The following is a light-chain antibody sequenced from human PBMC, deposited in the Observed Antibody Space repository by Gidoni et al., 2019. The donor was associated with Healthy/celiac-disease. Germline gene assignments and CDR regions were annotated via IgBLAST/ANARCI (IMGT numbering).Light chain of an antibody. V-gene: IGLV2-14*01. Sequence: QSALTQPASVSGSPGQSITISCTGTSSDVGGYNFVSWYQHHPGKAPKLMIYEVSNRPSGVPDRFSGSKSGNTASLTISGLHAEDEADYYCSSYTSSSTLLFDGGTKLTVL. CDR2: EVS. CDR3: SSYTSSSTLL. J-gene: IGLJ2*01. CDR1: SSDVGGYNF.